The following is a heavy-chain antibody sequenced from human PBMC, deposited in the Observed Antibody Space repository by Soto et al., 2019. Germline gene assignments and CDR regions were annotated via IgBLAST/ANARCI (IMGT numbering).Heavy chain of an antibody. CDR2: ISAYNGNT. CDR1: GYTFTSYG. J-gene: IGHJ6*02. CDR3: ARAPSQWWFGELLPNGMDV. V-gene: IGHV1-18*01. Sequence: ASVKVSCKASGYTFTSYGISWVRQAPGQGLEWMGWISAYNGNTNYAQKLQGRVTMTTDTSTSTAYMEPRSLRAEDTAVYYCARAPSQWWFGELLPNGMDVWGQGTTVTVSS. D-gene: IGHD3-10*01.